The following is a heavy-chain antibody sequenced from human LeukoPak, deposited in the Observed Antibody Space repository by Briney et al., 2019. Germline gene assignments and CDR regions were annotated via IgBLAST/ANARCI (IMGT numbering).Heavy chain of an antibody. CDR3: AKSPRYYYDSSGYYFDY. V-gene: IGHV3-30*02. CDR1: GFTFSSYG. D-gene: IGHD3-22*01. CDR2: IWYDGSNK. Sequence: GGSLRLSCAASGFTFSSYGMHWVRQAPGKGLEWVAVIWYDGSNKYYADSVKGRFTISRDNSKNTLYLQMNSLRAEDTAVYYCAKSPRYYYDSSGYYFDYWGQGTLVTVSS. J-gene: IGHJ4*02.